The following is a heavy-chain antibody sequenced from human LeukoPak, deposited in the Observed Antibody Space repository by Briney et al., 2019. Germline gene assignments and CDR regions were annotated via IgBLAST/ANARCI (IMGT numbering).Heavy chain of an antibody. V-gene: IGHV1-18*01. CDR1: GYTFTSYG. CDR2: ISAYNGNT. Sequence: ASVKVSCKASGYTFTSYGISWVRQAPGQGLEWMGWISAYNGNTNYAQKLQGRVTMTTDTSTSTAYMELRSLRSEDTAVYYCAIDFWSGTKTDYWGQGTLVTVSS. CDR3: AIDFWSGTKTDY. D-gene: IGHD3-3*01. J-gene: IGHJ4*02.